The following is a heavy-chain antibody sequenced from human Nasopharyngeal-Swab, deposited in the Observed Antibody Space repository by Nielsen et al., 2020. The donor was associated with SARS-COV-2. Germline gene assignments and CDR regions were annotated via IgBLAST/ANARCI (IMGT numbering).Heavy chain of an antibody. J-gene: IGHJ6*02. V-gene: IGHV3-74*01. CDR1: GFTFSSYW. D-gene: IGHD2-2*01. Sequence: GGSLRLSCAASGFTFSSYWMHWVRQAPGKGLAWVSRINSDGSSTSYADSVKGRFTISRDNAKNTLYLQMNSLRAEDTAVYYCARAGVVVPAAINYYYGMDVWGQGTTVTVSS. CDR2: INSDGSST. CDR3: ARAGVVVPAAINYYYGMDV.